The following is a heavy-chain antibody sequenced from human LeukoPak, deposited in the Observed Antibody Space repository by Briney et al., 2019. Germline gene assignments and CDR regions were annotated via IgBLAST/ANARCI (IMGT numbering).Heavy chain of an antibody. CDR3: ARRNDFDI. Sequence: PSETLSLTCTVSGCSITGYHWSWLRQPPGKGLEWTGYIYSSGSTEYKPSLKSRATISADTSKNQFSLKLTSVTAADTAIYYCARRNDFDIWGQGTMVTVSS. J-gene: IGHJ3*02. CDR1: GCSITGYH. V-gene: IGHV4-4*08. CDR2: IYSSGST.